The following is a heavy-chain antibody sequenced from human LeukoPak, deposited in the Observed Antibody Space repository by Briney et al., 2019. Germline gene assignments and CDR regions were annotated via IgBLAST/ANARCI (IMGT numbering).Heavy chain of an antibody. J-gene: IGHJ5*02. CDR1: GFTFSSYG. CDR2: IRYDGSNK. CDR3: ASSWGMIVEWFDP. D-gene: IGHD3-22*01. V-gene: IGHV3-30*02. Sequence: GGSLRLSCAASGFTFSSYGMHWVRQAPGKGLEWVAFIRYDGSNKYYADSVKGRFTISRDNSKNTLYLQMNSLRAEDTAVYYCASSWGMIVEWFDPWGQGTLVTVSS.